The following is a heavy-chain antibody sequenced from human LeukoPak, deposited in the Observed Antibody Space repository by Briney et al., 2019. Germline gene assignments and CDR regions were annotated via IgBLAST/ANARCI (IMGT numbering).Heavy chain of an antibody. Sequence: GGSLRLSCAASGFTFSSYGMQWLRQARGNGLKWVAVISYDGSNKYYADSVKGRFTISRDNSKNTLYLQMNSLRAEDTAVYYCAKSRGVVPAAPLGYWGQGTLVTVSS. D-gene: IGHD2-2*01. J-gene: IGHJ4*02. CDR2: ISYDGSNK. CDR3: AKSRGVVPAAPLGY. CDR1: GFTFSSYG. V-gene: IGHV3-30*18.